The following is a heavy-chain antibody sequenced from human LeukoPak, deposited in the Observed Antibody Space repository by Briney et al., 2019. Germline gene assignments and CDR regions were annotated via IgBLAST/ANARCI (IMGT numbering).Heavy chain of an antibody. Sequence: GGSLRLPCAASGFTFSSYWMHWVRQDPGKGLVWVSRINSDGSSITYANSVKGRFTISRDNAKNTLYLQMNSLGVEDTAVYYCAREGRVSGYDFDSWGQGTLVTVSS. CDR2: INSDGSSI. D-gene: IGHD5-12*01. CDR1: GFTFSSYW. CDR3: AREGRVSGYDFDS. J-gene: IGHJ4*02. V-gene: IGHV3-74*03.